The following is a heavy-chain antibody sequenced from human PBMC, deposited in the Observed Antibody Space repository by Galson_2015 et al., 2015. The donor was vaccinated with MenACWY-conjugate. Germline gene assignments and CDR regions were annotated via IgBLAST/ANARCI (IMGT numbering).Heavy chain of an antibody. CDR3: AIKSFYGSGGSCYSGTCDD. Sequence: SLRLSCAASGFTFSRSWLSWVRQAPGTGLAWVASIKAAQSEKYYVDSVKGRFTISRDNAKNSLFLQRNSLIAEDTAVYYCAIKSFYGSGGSCYSGTCDDRGQGTLATGAS. D-gene: IGHD2-15*01. J-gene: IGHJ4*02. CDR1: GFTFSRSW. V-gene: IGHV3-7*03. CDR2: IKAAQSEK.